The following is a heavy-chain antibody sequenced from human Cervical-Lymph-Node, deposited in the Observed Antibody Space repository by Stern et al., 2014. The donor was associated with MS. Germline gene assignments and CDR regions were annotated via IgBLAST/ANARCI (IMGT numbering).Heavy chain of an antibody. V-gene: IGHV3-48*01. J-gene: IGHJ6*02. CDR2: IRSGSTTI. CDR3: ARDMHV. Sequence: VQLVESGGGLVQPGGSLRLSCAAAGFTFSSYSMNWVRQAPGKGLEWVSYIRSGSTTIYYADSVKGRFTISRDNAKNSLYLQMNSLRAEDTAVYYCARDMHVWGQGTTVTVSS. CDR1: GFTFSSYS.